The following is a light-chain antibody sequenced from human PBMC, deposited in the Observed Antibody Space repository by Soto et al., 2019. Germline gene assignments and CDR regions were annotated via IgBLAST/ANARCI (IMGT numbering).Light chain of an antibody. V-gene: IGLV6-57*03. CDR1: SGSIASNY. CDR3: QSYDSSTPVV. J-gene: IGLJ2*01. CDR2: EDN. Sequence: NFMLTQPHSVSESPGKTVTISCTRSSGSIASNYVQWYQQRPGSAPTTVIYEDNQRPSGVPDRFSGSIDSSSNSASLTISELKTEDEADYYCQSYDSSTPVVFGGGTKVTVL.